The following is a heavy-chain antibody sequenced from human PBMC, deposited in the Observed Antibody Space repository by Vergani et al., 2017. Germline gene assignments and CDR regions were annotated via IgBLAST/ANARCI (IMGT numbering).Heavy chain of an antibody. CDR2: ISYDGSNK. V-gene: IGHV3-30*18. J-gene: IGHJ3*02. D-gene: IGHD1-14*01. Sequence: VQLLESGGGLVQPGGSLRLSCAASGFTFSSYAMSWVRQAPGKGLEWVAVISYDGSNKYYADSVKGRFTISRANSKNTLYLQMNSRRAEDTAVYYCAKLGTDAFDIWGQGTMVTVSS. CDR1: GFTFSSYA. CDR3: AKLGTDAFDI.